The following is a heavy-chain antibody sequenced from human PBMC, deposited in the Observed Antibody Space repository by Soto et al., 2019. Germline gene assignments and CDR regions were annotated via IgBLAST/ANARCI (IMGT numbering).Heavy chain of an antibody. CDR1: GFTFSSYW. CDR3: IRDYGEAGSTAAFDI. D-gene: IGHD4-17*01. J-gene: IGHJ3*02. Sequence: EVQLMEAGGGLVQPGGSLRLSCAASGFTFSSYWMHWVRQVPGEGLVWVSRINSDGSSASYADSVKGRFTISRDNAKNTVYLQMSSPRGEDTAVYYCIRDYGEAGSTAAFDIWGQGTMVIVSS. V-gene: IGHV3-74*01. CDR2: INSDGSSA.